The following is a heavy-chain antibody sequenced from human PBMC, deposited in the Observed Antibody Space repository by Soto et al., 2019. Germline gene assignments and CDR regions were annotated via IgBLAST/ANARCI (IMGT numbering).Heavy chain of an antibody. CDR3: ARDLYSSSARYFDY. V-gene: IGHV3-21*01. D-gene: IGHD6-6*01. CDR2: ISSSSSYI. J-gene: IGHJ4*02. Sequence: EVQLVESGGGLVKPGGSLRLSYAASGFTFSSYSMNWVRQAPGKGLEWVSSISSSSSYIYYADSVKGRFTISRDNAKNSLYLQMNSLRAEDTAVYYCARDLYSSSARYFDYWGQGTLVTVSS. CDR1: GFTFSSYS.